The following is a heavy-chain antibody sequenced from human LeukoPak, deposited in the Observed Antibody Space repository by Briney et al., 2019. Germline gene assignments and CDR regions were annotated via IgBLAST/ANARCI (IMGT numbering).Heavy chain of an antibody. V-gene: IGHV4-38-2*02. CDR3: ARDRDGSSFDY. CDR2: IYHSGST. D-gene: IGHD1-26*01. J-gene: IGHJ4*02. CDR1: GYSISSGYY. Sequence: SETLSLTCTVSGYSISSGYYWGWIRQPPGKGLEWIGSIYHSGSTYYNPSLKSRVTISVDTSKNQFSLKLSSVTAADTAVYYCARDRDGSSFDYWGQGTLVTVSS.